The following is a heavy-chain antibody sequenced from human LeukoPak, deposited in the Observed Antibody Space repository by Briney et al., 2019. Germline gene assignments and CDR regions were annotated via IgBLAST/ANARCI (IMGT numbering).Heavy chain of an antibody. Sequence: ASVKVSCKVSGYTLTELSMHWVRQAPGKGLEWMGGFDPEDGETIYAQKFQGRVTMTEDTSTDTAYMELSSLRSEDTAVYYRATSRSVGYGGYSYYYYYGMDVWGQGTTVTVSS. V-gene: IGHV1-24*01. CDR1: GYTLTELS. D-gene: IGHD5-12*01. CDR3: ATSRSVGYGGYSYYYYYGMDV. CDR2: FDPEDGET. J-gene: IGHJ6*02.